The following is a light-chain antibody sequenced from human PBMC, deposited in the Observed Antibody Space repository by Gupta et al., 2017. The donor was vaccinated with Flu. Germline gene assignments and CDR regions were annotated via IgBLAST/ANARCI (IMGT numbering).Light chain of an antibody. V-gene: IGLV2-14*01. CDR3: SSYRSSSTSFV. CDR1: TSDVGAHNY. J-gene: IGLJ1*01. CDR2: GVN. Sequence: SALTQPVSVSGSPGQSIAISCTGTTSDVGAHNYVSWYQQHPGNAPKVLIYGVNNRPSGVSDRFSGSKSGNTASLTISGLQAEDEADYYCSSYRSSSTSFVFGTGTKVTVL.